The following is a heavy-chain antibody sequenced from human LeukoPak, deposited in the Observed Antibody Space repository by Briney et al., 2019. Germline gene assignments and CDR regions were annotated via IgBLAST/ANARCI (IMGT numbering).Heavy chain of an antibody. CDR3: ARPARYCSSTSCPDAFDI. V-gene: IGHV4-39*07. J-gene: IGHJ3*02. Sequence: SETLSLTCTVSGGSIRTDGYLWGWIRQPPGKGLEWIAIIYYSGSTYYNPSLKSRVTISVDTSKNQFSLKLSSVTAADTAVYYCARPARYCSSTSCPDAFDIWGQGTMVTVSS. CDR2: IYYSGST. D-gene: IGHD2-2*01. CDR1: GGSIRTDGYL.